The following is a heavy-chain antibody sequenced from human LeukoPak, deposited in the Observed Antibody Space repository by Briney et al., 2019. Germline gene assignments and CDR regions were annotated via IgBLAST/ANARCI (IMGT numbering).Heavy chain of an antibody. V-gene: IGHV3-7*01. Sequence: GGSLRLSCAASGFAFSNYWMSWVRQIPGKGLEWVASINLDGSEKYYVDSVKGRFTISRDNAKNSLFLQINSLRAEDTALYYCARRYCGDGRCYKFDYWGQGTLVTVSS. CDR3: ARRYCGDGRCYKFDY. D-gene: IGHD2-15*01. CDR1: GFAFSNYW. CDR2: INLDGSEK. J-gene: IGHJ4*02.